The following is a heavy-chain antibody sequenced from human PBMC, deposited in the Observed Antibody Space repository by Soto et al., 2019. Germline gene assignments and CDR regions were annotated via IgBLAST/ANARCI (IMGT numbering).Heavy chain of an antibody. CDR3: ARSEEYSEYYYCGMDV. CDR1: GGSVSSTSVA. D-gene: IGHD3-10*01. V-gene: IGHV6-1*01. Sequence: SQTLSLSPVHSGGSVSSTSVAWGWARQPPSRGLERLGSTYYLSQWYSNYAVSVRSRIYNNAYTSKNQVSLQRSSVTPEDTAVYYCARSEEYSEYYYCGMDVGGQGTTATVS. J-gene: IGHJ6*02. CDR2: TYYLSQWYS.